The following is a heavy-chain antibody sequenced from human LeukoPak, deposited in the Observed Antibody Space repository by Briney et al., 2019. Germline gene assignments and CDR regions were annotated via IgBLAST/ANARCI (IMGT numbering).Heavy chain of an antibody. J-gene: IGHJ6*02. CDR3: ARGPCTACLDYYYGMDV. D-gene: IGHD5-18*01. V-gene: IGHV3-7*01. CDR2: IKRDGSER. CDR1: GFTFSSYW. Sequence: PGGSLRLSCAASGFTFSSYWMSWVRQAPGKGLEWVANIKRDGSERYYVDSVKGRFTISRDNAKNSLYLQMNSLRAEDTAVYYCARGPCTACLDYYYGMDVWGQGTTVTVSS.